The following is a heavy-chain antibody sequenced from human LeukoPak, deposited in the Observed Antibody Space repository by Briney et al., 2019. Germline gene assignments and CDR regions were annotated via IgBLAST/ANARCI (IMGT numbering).Heavy chain of an antibody. V-gene: IGHV1-2*02. CDR1: GYTFTGYY. J-gene: IGHJ3*02. CDR3: ARKPPYYDSSGYLIRAFDI. D-gene: IGHD3-22*01. CDR2: INPNSGGT. Sequence: ASVKVSCKASGYTFTGYYMHWVRQAPGQGLEWMGWINPNSGGTNYAQKFQGRVTMTRDTSISTAYMELSRLRSDETAVYYCARKPPYYDSSGYLIRAFDIWGQGTMVTVSS.